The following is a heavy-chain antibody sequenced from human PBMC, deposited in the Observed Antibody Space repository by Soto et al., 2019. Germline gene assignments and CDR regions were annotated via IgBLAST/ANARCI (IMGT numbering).Heavy chain of an antibody. CDR2: IYYSWST. J-gene: IGHJ5*02. Sequence: SETLSLTCTVSGGSISSYYWSWIRHPPGKGLEWIGYIYYSWSTNYNPSLKSRVTISVDTSKNQFSLKLSSVTAADTDVYYCARGRDGYNWFDPWGQGTMVTVSS. D-gene: IGHD5-12*01. CDR3: ARGRDGYNWFDP. V-gene: IGHV4-59*01. CDR1: GGSISSYY.